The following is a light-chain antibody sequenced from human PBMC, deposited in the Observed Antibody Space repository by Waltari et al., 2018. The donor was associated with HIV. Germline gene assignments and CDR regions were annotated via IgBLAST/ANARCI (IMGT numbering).Light chain of an antibody. CDR3: AAWDENLNGL. J-gene: IGLJ3*02. Sequence: QSVLTQPPSASGTPGPRVTISCSGSSSNIDSNTVHWYQHLPGTSPKLLISSNNQRPSGVPDRSSASKSGTSASLAISGLRSEDGAEYYGAAWDENLNGLFGGGTKLTVL. CDR1: SSNIDSNT. CDR2: SNN. V-gene: IGLV1-44*01.